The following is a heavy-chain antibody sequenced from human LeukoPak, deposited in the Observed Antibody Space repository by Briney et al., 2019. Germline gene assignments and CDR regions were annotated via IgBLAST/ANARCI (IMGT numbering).Heavy chain of an antibody. Sequence: PGGSLRLSCTASGFTFSTYALSWVRQDPGMGLEWVSAIGSSGGTTYYADSVKGRFTISRDNSKTTLYLQMNSLRAEDTAVYFCARHKWFDPWGQGTLVTVSS. CDR3: ARHKWFDP. CDR1: GFTFSTYA. CDR2: IGSSGGTT. V-gene: IGHV3-23*01. J-gene: IGHJ5*02.